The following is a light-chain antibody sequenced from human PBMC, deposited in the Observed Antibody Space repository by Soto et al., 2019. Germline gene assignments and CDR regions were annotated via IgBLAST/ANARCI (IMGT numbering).Light chain of an antibody. CDR3: QQYGSSPLFA. V-gene: IGKV3-20*01. CDR1: QSVSSNY. Sequence: EIVLTQSPGTLSLSPGERATLSCRASQSVSSNYLAWYQQKPGQAPRLLIYGASSRATGIPDRFSGSGSGTDSTLTISSLEPEDFAVYYCQQYGSSPLFAFGPGTEVDLK. CDR2: GAS. J-gene: IGKJ3*01.